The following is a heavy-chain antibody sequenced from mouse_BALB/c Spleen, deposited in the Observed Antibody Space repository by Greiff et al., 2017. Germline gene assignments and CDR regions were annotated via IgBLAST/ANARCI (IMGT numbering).Heavy chain of an antibody. J-gene: IGHJ3*01. CDR1: GYSFTGYF. CDR3: AKGPYDYDDAWFAY. D-gene: IGHD2-4*01. Sequence: VQLQQSGAELVRPGVSVKISCKASGYSFTGYFMNWVMQSHGKSLEWIGRINPYNGDTFYNQKFKGKATLTVDKSSSTAHMELRSLASEDSAVYYCAKGPYDYDDAWFAYWGQGTLVTVSA. V-gene: IGHV1-20*02. CDR2: INPYNGDT.